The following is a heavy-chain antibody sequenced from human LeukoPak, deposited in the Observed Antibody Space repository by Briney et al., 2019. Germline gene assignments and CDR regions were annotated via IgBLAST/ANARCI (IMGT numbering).Heavy chain of an antibody. CDR1: GFTFSNAW. CDR3: ATRGATVTTSSFDY. CDR2: IKSKTDGGTT. Sequence: GGSLRLSCAGSGFTFSNAWVSWVRQAPGKGLEWVGRIKSKTDGGTTDYAAPVKGRFTISRDDSKNTLSLQMNSLQTEDTAVYYCATRGATVTTSSFDYWGQGTLVTVSS. J-gene: IGHJ4*02. D-gene: IGHD4-17*01. V-gene: IGHV3-15*01.